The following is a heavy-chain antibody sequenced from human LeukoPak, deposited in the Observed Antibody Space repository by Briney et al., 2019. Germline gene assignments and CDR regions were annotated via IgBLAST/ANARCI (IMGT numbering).Heavy chain of an antibody. Sequence: PGGSLRLSCAVSGFTFSTYWMSWVRQAPGKGLEWVANINQDGSEKYYVDSVKGRFTISRDNAKSSLYLQMNTLRAEDTAVYYGARYSHCSGDGGTPRVYWYFYLWGRGTRVTVSS. D-gene: IGHD2-15*01. CDR3: ARYSHCSGDGGTPRVYWYFYL. V-gene: IGHV3-7*01. CDR2: INQDGSEK. CDR1: GFTFSTYW. J-gene: IGHJ2*01.